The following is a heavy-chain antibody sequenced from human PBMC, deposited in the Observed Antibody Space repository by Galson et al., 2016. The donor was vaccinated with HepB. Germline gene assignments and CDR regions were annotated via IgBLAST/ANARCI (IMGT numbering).Heavy chain of an antibody. D-gene: IGHD2-15*01. CDR1: GGTFRTSA. CDR2: IIPIFGTA. V-gene: IGHV1-69*13. J-gene: IGHJ5*02. CDR3: ARDVGIAPYWFDP. Sequence: SVKVSCKASGGTFRTSAINWVRQAPGQGLAWMGGIIPIFGTANYAQRFQGRVTITADGSTSTAYMELSSLKSEDTAIYYCARDVGIAPYWFDPWGQGTLVTGSS.